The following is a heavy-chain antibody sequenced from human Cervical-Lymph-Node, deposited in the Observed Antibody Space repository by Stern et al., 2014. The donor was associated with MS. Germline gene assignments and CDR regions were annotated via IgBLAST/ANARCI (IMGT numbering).Heavy chain of an antibody. V-gene: IGHV4-61*02. J-gene: IGHJ6*02. D-gene: IGHD3-9*01. CDR3: ARDCRLRYFDNYGMDV. Sequence: QVQLQESGPGLVKPSQTLSLTCTVSGGSISSGSYYWSWIRQPAGKGLEWIGRIYTSGGTNYNPSLKSRVTISVDTSKNQFSLKLSSVTAADTAVYYCARDCRLRYFDNYGMDVWGQGTTVTVSS. CDR2: IYTSGGT. CDR1: GGSISSGSYY.